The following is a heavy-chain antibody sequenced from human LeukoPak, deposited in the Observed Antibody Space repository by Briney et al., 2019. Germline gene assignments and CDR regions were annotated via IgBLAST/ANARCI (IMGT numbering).Heavy chain of an antibody. CDR2: ITNSGNSK. CDR1: EFTFSSYS. CDR3: ARGRDGSQSPIDY. J-gene: IGHJ4*02. D-gene: IGHD5-24*01. Sequence: PGGSLRLSCAASEFTFSSYSMNWVRQAPGKGLEWVSYITNSGNSKSYADSVKGRFTISRDNTKNSLYLQMNSLRAEDTAVYYCARGRDGSQSPIDYWGQGTLVTVSS. V-gene: IGHV3-48*01.